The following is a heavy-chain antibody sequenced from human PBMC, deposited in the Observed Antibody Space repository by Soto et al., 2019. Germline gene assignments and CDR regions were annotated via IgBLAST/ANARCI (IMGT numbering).Heavy chain of an antibody. CDR2: IKQDGSEK. V-gene: IGHV3-7*03. CDR1: GFTLSGYA. Sequence: GGSLRLSCAASGFTLSGYAMDWVRQAPGKGLEYVSNIKQDGSEKYYVDSVKGRFTISRDNAKNSLYLQMNSLRAEDTAVYYCARDRPIAVAGNPKDYYYGMDVWGQGTTVTVSS. J-gene: IGHJ6*02. D-gene: IGHD6-19*01. CDR3: ARDRPIAVAGNPKDYYYGMDV.